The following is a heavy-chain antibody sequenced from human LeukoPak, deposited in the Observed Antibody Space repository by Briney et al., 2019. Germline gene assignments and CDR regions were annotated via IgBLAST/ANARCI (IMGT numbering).Heavy chain of an antibody. D-gene: IGHD3-22*01. V-gene: IGHV3-21*01. CDR1: GFTFSSYS. CDR3: ARDHPDYYDSSGYLAFDI. CDR2: ISSSSSYI. J-gene: IGHJ3*02. Sequence: PGGSLRLSCAASGFTFSSYSMNWVRQAPGKGLEWVSSISSSSSYIYYADSVKGRFTISRDNAKNSLYLQMNSLRAEDTAVYYCARDHPDYYDSSGYLAFDIWGQGTMVTVSS.